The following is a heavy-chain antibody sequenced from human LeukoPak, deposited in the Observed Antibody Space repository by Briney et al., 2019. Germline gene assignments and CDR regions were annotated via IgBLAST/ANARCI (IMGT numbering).Heavy chain of an antibody. CDR1: GFTFSSYA. Sequence: GGSLRLSCAASGFTFSSYAMHWVRQAPGKGLEYVSAISSNGGSTYYANSVKGRFTISRDNSKNTLYLQMGSLRAEDMAVYYCARASLTGIGQRPDYYYYMDVWGKGTTVTVSS. D-gene: IGHD1-20*01. J-gene: IGHJ6*03. V-gene: IGHV3-64*01. CDR2: ISSNGGST. CDR3: ARASLTGIGQRPDYYYYMDV.